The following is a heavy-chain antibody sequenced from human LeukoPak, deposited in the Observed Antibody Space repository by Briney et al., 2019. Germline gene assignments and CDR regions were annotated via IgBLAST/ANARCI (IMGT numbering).Heavy chain of an antibody. Sequence: GGSLRLSCEASGFTSNTYSMNWARQAPGKGLEWVSSIDSSGDYMFYADSVKGRFIISRDNAKDSLYLQMNSLRVEDTAVYYCLRGDRRDYWGQGTLVTVSS. V-gene: IGHV3-21*06. CDR1: GFTSNTYS. CDR3: LRGDRRDY. CDR2: IDSSGDYM. J-gene: IGHJ4*02.